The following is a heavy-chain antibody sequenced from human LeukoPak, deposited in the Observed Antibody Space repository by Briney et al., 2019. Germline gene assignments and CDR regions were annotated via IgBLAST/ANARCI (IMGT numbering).Heavy chain of an antibody. Sequence: PGGSLRLSCAASGFTFSTYSISWVRQPPGKGLEWVSGISGNGDNNYYADSVKGRFTIYRDNYKSRLSLQMTSLRAEDTAVYYCAKTLSSGWAGKYYFDYWGQGTLVSVSS. CDR2: ISGNGDNN. CDR1: GFTFSTYS. V-gene: IGHV3-23*01. CDR3: AKTLSSGWAGKYYFDY. J-gene: IGHJ4*02. D-gene: IGHD6-19*01.